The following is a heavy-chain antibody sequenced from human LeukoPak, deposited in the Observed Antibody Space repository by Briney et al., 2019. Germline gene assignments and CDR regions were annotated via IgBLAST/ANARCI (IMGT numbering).Heavy chain of an antibody. V-gene: IGHV3-48*03. CDR3: ARAYSSSSGRGY. Sequence: PGGSLRLSCAASGFTFSSYEMNWVRQAPGKGLEWVSYISSSGSTIYYADSVKGRFTISRDNAKNSLYLQMNSLRAEDTAVYYCARAYSSSSGRGYWGQGTLVTVSS. J-gene: IGHJ4*02. CDR1: GFTFSSYE. D-gene: IGHD6-6*01. CDR2: ISSSGSTI.